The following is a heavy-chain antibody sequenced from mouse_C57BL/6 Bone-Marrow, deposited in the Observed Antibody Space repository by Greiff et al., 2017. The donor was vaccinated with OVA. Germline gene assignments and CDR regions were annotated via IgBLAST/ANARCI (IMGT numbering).Heavy chain of an antibody. CDR2: INPNNGGT. CDR1: GYTFTDYY. V-gene: IGHV1-26*01. J-gene: IGHJ1*03. CDR3: ARDSSYWYFDV. Sequence: EVQLQQSGPELVKPGASVKISCKASGYTFTDYYMNWVKQSHGKSLEWIGDINPNNGGTSYNQKFKGKATLTVDKSSSTAYMELRSLTSEDSAVYYCARDSSYWYFDVWGTWTTVTVSS.